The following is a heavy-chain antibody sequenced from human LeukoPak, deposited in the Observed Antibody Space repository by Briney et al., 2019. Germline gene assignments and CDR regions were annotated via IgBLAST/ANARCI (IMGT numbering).Heavy chain of an antibody. CDR1: GGSISSHY. J-gene: IGHJ4*02. D-gene: IGHD2/OR15-2a*01. CDR2: IYYSGST. V-gene: IGHV4-59*08. Sequence: SETLSLTCTVSGGSISSHYWSWIRQPPGKGLEWIGYIYYSGSTNYNPSLKSRVTISVDTSKNQFSLKLSSVTAADTAVYYCAGQRDYLDYFDYWGQGTLVTVSS. CDR3: AGQRDYLDYFDY.